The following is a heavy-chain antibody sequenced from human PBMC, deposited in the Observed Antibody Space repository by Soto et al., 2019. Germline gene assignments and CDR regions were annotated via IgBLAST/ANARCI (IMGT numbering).Heavy chain of an antibody. CDR2: ISGSGGST. CDR3: AKDLGAVAVREDAFDI. CDR1: GFTFSSYA. J-gene: IGHJ3*02. Sequence: GGSLRLSCAASGFTFSSYAMSWVRQAPGKGLEWVSAISGSGGSTYYADSVKGRFTISRDNSKNTLYLQMNSLRAEDTAVYYCAKDLGAVAVREDAFDIWGQGTMVTVSS. V-gene: IGHV3-23*01. D-gene: IGHD6-19*01.